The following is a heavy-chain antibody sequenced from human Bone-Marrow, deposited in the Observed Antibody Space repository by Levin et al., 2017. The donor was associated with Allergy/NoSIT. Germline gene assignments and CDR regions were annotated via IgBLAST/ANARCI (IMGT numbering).Heavy chain of an antibody. V-gene: IGHV1-18*01. CDR2: ISAYNGNT. CDR3: ARDHTLIAAAEIFDY. J-gene: IGHJ4*02. D-gene: IGHD6-13*01. Sequence: GESLKISCKASGYTFTSYGISWVRQAPGQGLEWMGWISAYNGNTNYAQKLQGRVTMTTDTSTSTAHMELRSLRSDDTAVYYCARDHTLIAAAEIFDYWGQGTLVTVSS. CDR1: GYTFTSYG.